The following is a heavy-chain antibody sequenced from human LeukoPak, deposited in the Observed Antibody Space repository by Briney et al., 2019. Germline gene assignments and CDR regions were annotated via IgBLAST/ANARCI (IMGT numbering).Heavy chain of an antibody. CDR2: LRGNGDT. V-gene: IGHV3-23*01. Sequence: GGSLTLSCAASGFSFSTYAMSWVREAPARGLEWVSSLRGNGDTFYADSMKGRFTLSRDDSRNTVYLQLNNLRVEDTAVYFCAKANWVSNADAVFWGQGTVVTVSS. CDR3: AKANWVSNADAVF. D-gene: IGHD1-1*01. CDR1: GFSFSTYA. J-gene: IGHJ4*02.